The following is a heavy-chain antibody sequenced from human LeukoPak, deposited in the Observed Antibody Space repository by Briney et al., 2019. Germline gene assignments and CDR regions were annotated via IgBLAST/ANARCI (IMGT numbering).Heavy chain of an antibody. CDR1: GGSISSSSYY. D-gene: IGHD3-22*01. Sequence: SETLSLTCTVSGGSISSSSYYWGWIRQPPGKGLEWIGSIYHSGSTYYNPSLKSRVTISVDTSKNQFSLKLSSVTAADTAVYYCARHDSSGYYFDYWGQGTLVTVSS. CDR2: IYHSGST. J-gene: IGHJ4*02. CDR3: ARHDSSGYYFDY. V-gene: IGHV4-39*01.